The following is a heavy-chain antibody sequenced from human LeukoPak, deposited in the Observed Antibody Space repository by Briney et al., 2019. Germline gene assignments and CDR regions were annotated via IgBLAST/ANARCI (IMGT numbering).Heavy chain of an antibody. V-gene: IGHV4-30-4*01. J-gene: IGHJ4*02. CDR1: GGSISSGDYY. CDR2: IYYSGST. CDR3: ARVGARITMVRGVIIREYFDY. Sequence: PSQSLSFTCTVSGGSISSGDYYWSWIRQPPGKGLEWIGYIYYSGSTYYNPSLKSRVTISVDTSKNQFSLKLSSVTAADTAVYYCARVGARITMVRGVIIREYFDYWGQGTLVTASS. D-gene: IGHD3-10*01.